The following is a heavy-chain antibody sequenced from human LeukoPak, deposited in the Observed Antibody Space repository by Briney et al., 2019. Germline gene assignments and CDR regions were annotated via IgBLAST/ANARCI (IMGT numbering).Heavy chain of an antibody. Sequence: KPSETLSLTCTVSGASISSYYWSWVRQPPGKGLEWLGYIYYSGSTNYNPSLKSRVTISVDTSKNQFSLKLSSATAADTAVYYCAREGNSSGYNDAFDIWGQGTMVTVSS. D-gene: IGHD3-22*01. V-gene: IGHV4-59*01. CDR1: GASISSYY. CDR2: IYYSGST. CDR3: AREGNSSGYNDAFDI. J-gene: IGHJ3*02.